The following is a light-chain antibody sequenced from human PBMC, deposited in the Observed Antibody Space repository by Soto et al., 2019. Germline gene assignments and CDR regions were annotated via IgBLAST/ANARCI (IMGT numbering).Light chain of an antibody. CDR1: QDIKKN. V-gene: IGKV1-33*01. CDR3: QQFHDLPIS. Sequence: DIQMTQSPSSLSASVGDRVTITCQASQDIKKNVNWYQQKPGKVPKVLIYDASTLETVVPSRFSGSGSETEFTLTISSLQSEDIATYFCQQFHDLPISSGQGTRLDIK. J-gene: IGKJ5*01. CDR2: DAS.